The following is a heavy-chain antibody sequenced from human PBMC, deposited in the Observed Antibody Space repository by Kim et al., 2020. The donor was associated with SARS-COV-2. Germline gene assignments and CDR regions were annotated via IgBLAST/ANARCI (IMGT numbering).Heavy chain of an antibody. CDR3: ARGGSGTTGTTVLDY. D-gene: IGHD1-1*01. Sequence: KLQGRVTMTTDTSTSTAYMELRSLRSDDTAVYYCARGGSGTTGTTVLDYWGQGTLVTVSS. J-gene: IGHJ4*02. V-gene: IGHV1-18*01.